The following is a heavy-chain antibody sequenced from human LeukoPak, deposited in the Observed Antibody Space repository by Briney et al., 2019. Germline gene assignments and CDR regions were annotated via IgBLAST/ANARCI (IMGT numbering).Heavy chain of an antibody. D-gene: IGHD3-10*01. Sequence: GASVKVSCKAPGYTFTSYAMHWVRQAPGQRLEWMGWINAGNGNTKYSQKFQGRVTITRDTSASTAYMELSSLRSEDTAVYYCARRRGYGSGSFYYFDYWGQGTLVTVSS. CDR3: ARRRGYGSGSFYYFDY. CDR2: INAGNGNT. CDR1: GYTFTSYA. J-gene: IGHJ4*02. V-gene: IGHV1-3*01.